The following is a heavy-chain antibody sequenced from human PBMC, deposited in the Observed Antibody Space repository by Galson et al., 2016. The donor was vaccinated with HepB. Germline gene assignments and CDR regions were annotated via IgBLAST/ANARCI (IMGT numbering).Heavy chain of an antibody. CDR3: ARDPRKIRYQLLESYYDYYAMDV. V-gene: IGHV1-18*01. CDR1: GYTFTTYG. J-gene: IGHJ6*02. Sequence: SVKVSCKASGYTFTTYGISWVRQAPGQGLEWMGWIGAYNGNTNYAQKLQGRVTMTTDTSTSTAYMELRSLRADDTAVYYCARDPRKIRYQLLESYYDYYAMDVWGQGTTVTVSS. D-gene: IGHD2-2*01. CDR2: IGAYNGNT.